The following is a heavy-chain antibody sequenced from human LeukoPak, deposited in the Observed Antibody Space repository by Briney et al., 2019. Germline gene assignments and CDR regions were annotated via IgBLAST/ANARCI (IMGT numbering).Heavy chain of an antibody. CDR1: GFTFSSYE. CDR3: ARLGDYYGSGSYHGWFDP. CDR2: ISSSGSTI. D-gene: IGHD3-10*01. J-gene: IGHJ5*02. Sequence: GGSLRLSCAASGFTFSSYEMNWVRQAPGKGLEWVSYISSSGSTIYYADSVKGRFHISRGNAKNSLYLQMNSLRAEDTAVYYCARLGDYYGSGSYHGWFDPWGQGTLVTVSS. V-gene: IGHV3-48*03.